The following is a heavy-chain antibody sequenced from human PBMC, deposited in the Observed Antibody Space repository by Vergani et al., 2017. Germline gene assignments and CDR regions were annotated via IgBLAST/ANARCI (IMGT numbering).Heavy chain of an antibody. CDR3: ARDRRVGATLGFYY. J-gene: IGHJ4*02. CDR1: GFTFSSYS. CDR2: ISSSSSYI. Sequence: EVQLVESGGGLVKPGGSLRLSCAASGFTFSSYSMNWVRQAPGKGLEWVSSISSSSSYIYYADSVKGRFTISRDNAKNSLYLQMNSLRAEDTAVYYCARDRRVGATLGFYYWGQGTLVTVSS. D-gene: IGHD1-26*01. V-gene: IGHV3-21*01.